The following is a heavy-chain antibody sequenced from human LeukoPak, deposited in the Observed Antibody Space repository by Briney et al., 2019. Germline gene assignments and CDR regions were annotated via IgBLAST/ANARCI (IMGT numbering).Heavy chain of an antibody. CDR1: GYTFTSYY. D-gene: IGHD3-22*01. Sequence: ASVKVSCKASGYTFTSYYMHWVRQAPGQGLEWMGIINPSGGSTSYAQKLQGRVTMTTDTSTSTAYMELRSLRSDDTAVYYCARDLYDSSGPGPSWGQGTLVTVSS. CDR2: INPSGGST. V-gene: IGHV1-46*01. CDR3: ARDLYDSSGPGPS. J-gene: IGHJ4*02.